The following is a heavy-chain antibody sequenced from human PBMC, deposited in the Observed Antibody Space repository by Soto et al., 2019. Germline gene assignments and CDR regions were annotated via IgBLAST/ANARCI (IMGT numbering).Heavy chain of an antibody. J-gene: IGHJ4*02. CDR1: GDSINSDKYY. V-gene: IGHV4-39*01. CDR2: IYFRGNT. Sequence: SETLSLTCSVSGDSINSDKYYWGWIRQPPGKGLEWIGSIYFRGNTYYNPSLQTRVTISLDKSKSQFSLKLNSVTAADAAVYFCSRVEGLGTPQYYFDFWGQGTLVTVSS. D-gene: IGHD3-9*01. CDR3: SRVEGLGTPQYYFDF.